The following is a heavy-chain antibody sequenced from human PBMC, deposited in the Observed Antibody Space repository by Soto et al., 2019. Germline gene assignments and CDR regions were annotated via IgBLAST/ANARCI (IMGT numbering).Heavy chain of an antibody. CDR1: GYTFTSYG. D-gene: IGHD3-22*01. CDR2: ISAYNGNT. CDR3: ARFGYYYDSSGYQLAVGGFAP. V-gene: IGHV1-18*01. J-gene: IGHJ5*02. Sequence: QVQLVQSGAEVKKPGASVKVSCKASGYTFTSYGISWVRQAPGQGLEWMGWISAYNGNTNYAQKLQGRVTMTTDTSTSTAHMELRSLRSDDTAVYYCARFGYYYDSSGYQLAVGGFAPWGQGTLVTVSS.